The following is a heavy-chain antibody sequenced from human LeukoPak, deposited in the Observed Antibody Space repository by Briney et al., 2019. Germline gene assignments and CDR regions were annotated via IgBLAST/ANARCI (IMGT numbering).Heavy chain of an antibody. J-gene: IGHJ6*03. Sequence: SETLSLTCTVSGGSISSSSYYWGWIRQPPGKGLEWIGSIYYSGSTYYNPSLKSRVTISVDTSKNQFSLKLSSVTAADTAVYYCAREGYCTGTNCSYYYYYYMDVWGKGTTVTVSS. D-gene: IGHD2-2*01. CDR1: GGSISSSSYY. CDR2: IYYSGST. V-gene: IGHV4-39*07. CDR3: AREGYCTGTNCSYYYYYYMDV.